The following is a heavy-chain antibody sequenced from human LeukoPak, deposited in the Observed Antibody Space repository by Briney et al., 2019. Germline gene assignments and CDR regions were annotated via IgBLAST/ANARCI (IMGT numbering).Heavy chain of an antibody. CDR2: INHSGST. V-gene: IGHV4-34*01. J-gene: IGHJ3*02. CDR1: GGSFSGYY. Sequence: SETLSLTCAVYGGSFSGYYWSWIRQPPGKGLEWIGEINHSGSTNYNPSLKSRVTISVDTSKDQFSLKLSSVTAADTAVYYCARVSPITMIVVVIRDAFDIWGQGTMVTVSS. CDR3: ARVSPITMIVVVIRDAFDI. D-gene: IGHD3-22*01.